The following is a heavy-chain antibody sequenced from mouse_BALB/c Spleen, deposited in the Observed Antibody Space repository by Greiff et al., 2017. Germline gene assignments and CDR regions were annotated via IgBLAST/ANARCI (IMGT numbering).Heavy chain of an antibody. Sequence: DVKLVESGGGLVQPGGSLKLSCAASGFTFSSYGMSWVRQTPDKRLELVATINSNGGSTYYPDSVKGRFTISRDNAKNTLNLQMSSLKSEDTAMYYCARDGYYGSSYWYFDVWGAGTTVTVSS. CDR3: ARDGYYGSSYWYFDV. CDR2: INSNGGST. J-gene: IGHJ1*01. CDR1: GFTFSSYG. V-gene: IGHV5-6-3*01. D-gene: IGHD1-1*01.